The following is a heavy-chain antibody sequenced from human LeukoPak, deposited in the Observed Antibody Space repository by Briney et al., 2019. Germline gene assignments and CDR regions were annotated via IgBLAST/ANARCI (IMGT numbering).Heavy chain of an antibody. CDR3: AKKVRGPSPPLDF. Sequence: ASVKVSCKASVYTFTGYAIHWVRQAPGQGLEWMGWINPEKRDTGYAHKFQGRVTMTSDTSTSTAYMELSSLRPGDTAVYYCAKKVRGPSPPLDFWGQGTLVTVSS. V-gene: IGHV1-2*02. J-gene: IGHJ4*02. CDR1: VYTFTGYA. CDR2: INPEKRDT. D-gene: IGHD5-12*01.